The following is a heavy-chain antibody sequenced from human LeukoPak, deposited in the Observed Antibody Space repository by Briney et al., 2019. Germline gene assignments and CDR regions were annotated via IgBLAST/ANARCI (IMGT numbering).Heavy chain of an antibody. Sequence: GGSLRLSCAASGFTVSIYYMNWVRQAPGKGLEWVSVIYSDGSTYYADSVKGRFTISRDNSKNTLCLQMSSLRAEDTAVYYCAREWPYYFDYWGQGTLVTVSS. CDR1: GFTVSIYY. CDR3: AREWPYYFDY. CDR2: IYSDGST. D-gene: IGHD5-24*01. V-gene: IGHV3-53*01. J-gene: IGHJ4*02.